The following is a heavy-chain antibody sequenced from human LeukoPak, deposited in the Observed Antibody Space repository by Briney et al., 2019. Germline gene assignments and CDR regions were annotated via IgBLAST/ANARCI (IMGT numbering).Heavy chain of an antibody. V-gene: IGHV4-31*03. D-gene: IGHD1-26*01. Sequence: SETLSLTCTVSGGSISSGGYYWSWIRQHPGKGLEWIGYIYYSGSTYYNPSLKSRVTISVDTSKNQFSLKLSSVTAADTAVYYCARGIVGATTGWFDPWGQGTLVTVSS. CDR2: IYYSGST. CDR1: GGSISSGGYY. J-gene: IGHJ5*02. CDR3: ARGIVGATTGWFDP.